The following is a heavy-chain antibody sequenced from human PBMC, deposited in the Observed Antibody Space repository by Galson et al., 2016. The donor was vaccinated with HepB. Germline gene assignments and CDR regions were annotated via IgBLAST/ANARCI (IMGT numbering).Heavy chain of an antibody. V-gene: IGHV3-74*01. CDR1: GFTFSAYW. D-gene: IGHD3-9*01. CDR3: ARDETGQGPSTIDY. J-gene: IGHJ4*02. Sequence: SLRLSCAASGFTFSAYWMHWVRQAPGKGLVWVSRISSDGSDIKYADSVKGRFTISRDSAKNTLYLQMNSLRVEDTAVYYCARDETGQGPSTIDYWGQGTLVTVSS. CDR2: ISSDGSDI.